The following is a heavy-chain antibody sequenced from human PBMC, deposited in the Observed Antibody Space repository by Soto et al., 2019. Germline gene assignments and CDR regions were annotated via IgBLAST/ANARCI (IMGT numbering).Heavy chain of an antibody. V-gene: IGHV1-69*13. J-gene: IGHJ5*02. CDR3: ARDSSGYYSRVNWFDP. D-gene: IGHD3-22*01. Sequence: SVKVSCKASGGTFSSYAISWVRQAPGQGLEWMGGIIPIFGTANYAQKFQGRVTITADESTSTAYMELSSLRSEDTAVYYRARDSSGYYSRVNWFDPWGQGTLVTVSS. CDR1: GGTFSSYA. CDR2: IIPIFGTA.